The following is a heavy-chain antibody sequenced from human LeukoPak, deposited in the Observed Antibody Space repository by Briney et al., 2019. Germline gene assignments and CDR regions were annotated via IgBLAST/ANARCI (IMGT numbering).Heavy chain of an antibody. D-gene: IGHD4-23*01. CDR3: ATKSTTTVGAFDI. CDR2: VDPEDGEA. V-gene: IGHV1-69-2*01. Sequence: ASVKISCKASGYTLIGYYIHWVQQAPGKGLEWMGRVDPEDGEALYAEKFQGRLTITADRSTTTAYMELSSLRSEDTAVYYCATKSTTTVGAFDIWGQGTMVTVSS. CDR1: GYTLIGYY. J-gene: IGHJ3*02.